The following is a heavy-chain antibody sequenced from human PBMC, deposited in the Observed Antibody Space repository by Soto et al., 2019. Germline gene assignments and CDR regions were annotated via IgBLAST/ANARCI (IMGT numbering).Heavy chain of an antibody. CDR2: VSWKSTTI. J-gene: IGHJ4*02. CDR1: GFTLDDYA. V-gene: IGHV3-9*01. CDR3: AKGVDVSSWYGADS. Sequence: EVQLVESGGGLVQPGRSLRLSCTASGFTLDDYAMHWVRQPPGKGLEWVSGVSWKSTTIVYADSVKGRFTISRDSAKNSLYRQMNSLRAEDTALYYCAKGVDVSSWYGADSWGQGTLVTVSS. D-gene: IGHD6-13*01.